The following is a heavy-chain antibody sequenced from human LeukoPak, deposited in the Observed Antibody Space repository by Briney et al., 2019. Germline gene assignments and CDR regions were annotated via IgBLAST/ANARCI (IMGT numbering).Heavy chain of an antibody. D-gene: IGHD3-3*01. J-gene: IGHJ5*02. Sequence: GESLKISCKGSGYSFTSYWIGWVRQMPGKGLEWMGIIYPGDSDTRYSPSFQGQVTISADKSISTAYLQWGSLKASDTAMYYCARVSGITIFGVVKSWFDPWGQGTLVTVSS. V-gene: IGHV5-51*01. CDR2: IYPGDSDT. CDR3: ARVSGITIFGVVKSWFDP. CDR1: GYSFTSYW.